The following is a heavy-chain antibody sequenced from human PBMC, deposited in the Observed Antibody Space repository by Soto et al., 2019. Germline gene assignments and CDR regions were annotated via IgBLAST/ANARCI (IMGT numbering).Heavy chain of an antibody. J-gene: IGHJ4*02. CDR3: ARVVGIAVEDY. D-gene: IGHD6-19*01. CDR2: INAGNGNT. Sequence: QVQLVQSGAEVKKPGASVKVSCKASGYTFTSYAMHWVRQAPGQRLEWMGWINAGNGNTKYSQKFQGRVTMTRDTSASTAYMELSSLRSEDTAVYYCARVVGIAVEDYWGQGTLVTVSS. V-gene: IGHV1-3*01. CDR1: GYTFTSYA.